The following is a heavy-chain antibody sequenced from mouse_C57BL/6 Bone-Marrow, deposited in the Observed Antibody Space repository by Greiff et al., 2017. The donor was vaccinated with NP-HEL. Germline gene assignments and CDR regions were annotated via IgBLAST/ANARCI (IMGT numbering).Heavy chain of an antibody. Sequence: VQLKESGPELVKPGASVKISCKASGYSFTDYNMNWVKQSNGKSLEWIGVINPNYGTTSYNQKFKGKATLTVDQSSSTAYMQLNSLTSEDSAVYYCAREGLLRTNWYFDVWGTGTTVTVSS. V-gene: IGHV1-39*01. CDR2: INPNYGTT. D-gene: IGHD1-1*01. CDR3: AREGLLRTNWYFDV. J-gene: IGHJ1*03. CDR1: GYSFTDYN.